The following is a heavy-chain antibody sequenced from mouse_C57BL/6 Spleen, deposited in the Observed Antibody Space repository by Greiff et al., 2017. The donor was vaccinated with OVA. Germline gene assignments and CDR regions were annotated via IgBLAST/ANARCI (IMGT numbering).Heavy chain of an antibody. D-gene: IGHD2-5*01. CDR3: ARGSNGAFDV. CDR1: GYTFTSYW. V-gene: IGHV1-50*01. Sequence: VQLQQPGAELVKPGASVKLSCKASGYTFTSYWMQWVKQRPGQGLEWIGEIDPSDSYTNYNQKFKGKATLTVDTSSSTAYMQLSSLTSEDSAVYYCARGSNGAFDVWGTGTTVTVSS. CDR2: IDPSDSYT. J-gene: IGHJ1*03.